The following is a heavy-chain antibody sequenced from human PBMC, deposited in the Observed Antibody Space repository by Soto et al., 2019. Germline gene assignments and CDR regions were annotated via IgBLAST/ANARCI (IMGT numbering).Heavy chain of an antibody. CDR3: ARREIQGPIDY. D-gene: IGHD1-26*01. J-gene: IGHJ4*02. Sequence: QVQLQESGPGLVKPSDTLSLTCAVSGYSISSSNWWGWIRQPPGKGLEWIGYIYYSGTTYYNQSLKSRVNMSVDTSENPVALKLTSVTAVDTAVYYCARREIQGPIDYWGQGTLVTVSS. CDR1: GYSISSSNW. CDR2: IYYSGTT. V-gene: IGHV4-28*01.